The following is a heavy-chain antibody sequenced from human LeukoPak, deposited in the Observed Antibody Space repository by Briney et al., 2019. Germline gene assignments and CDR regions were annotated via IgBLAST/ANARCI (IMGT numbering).Heavy chain of an antibody. Sequence: GASVKVSCKASGYTFTGYYMHWVRQAPGQGLEWMGWINPNSGGTNYAQKFQGRVTMTRDTSISTAYMELSRLRSDDTAVYYCARDFPQRGYSGYDYFDYWGQGTLVTVSS. CDR2: INPNSGGT. J-gene: IGHJ4*02. CDR1: GYTFTGYY. CDR3: ARDFPQRGYSGYDYFDY. D-gene: IGHD5-12*01. V-gene: IGHV1-2*02.